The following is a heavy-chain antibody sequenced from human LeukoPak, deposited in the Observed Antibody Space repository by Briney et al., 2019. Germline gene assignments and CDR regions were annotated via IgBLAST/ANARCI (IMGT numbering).Heavy chain of an antibody. J-gene: IGHJ4*02. CDR2: IYYRGDT. Sequence: SETLSLTCTVSGGSFGISSYYWAWIRQRPGMGLEWIGSIYYRGDTLYKPSLQSRVTISLDKSKSQFSLTLNSATAADTAVYYCARHGFPYFDYWGQGAPVTVSS. CDR1: GGSFGISSYY. D-gene: IGHD2-2*03. CDR3: ARHGFPYFDY. V-gene: IGHV4-39*01.